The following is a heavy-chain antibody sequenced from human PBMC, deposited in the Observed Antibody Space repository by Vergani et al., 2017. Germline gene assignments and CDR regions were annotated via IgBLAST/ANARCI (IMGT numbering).Heavy chain of an antibody. CDR1: GGSISSYY. CDR3: ARHAGSYSAYWFDP. V-gene: IGHV4-59*01. D-gene: IGHD1-26*01. Sequence: QVQLQESGPGLVKPSETLSLTCTVSGGSISSYYWSWIRQPPGKGLEWIGHIYYSGSTNYNPSLMSRVTISVDTSQNQFSLKLSSVNAADTAVYYCARHAGSYSAYWFDPWGQGALVTVSS. CDR2: IYYSGST. J-gene: IGHJ5*02.